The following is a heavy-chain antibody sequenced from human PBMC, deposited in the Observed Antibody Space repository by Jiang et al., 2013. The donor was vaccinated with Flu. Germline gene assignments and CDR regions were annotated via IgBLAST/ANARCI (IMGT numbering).Heavy chain of an antibody. CDR3: ARGVLXMNERYYYYYMDV. V-gene: IGHV1-46*01. Sequence: VQLVESGAEVKKPGASVKVSCKASGYTFTKYYMHWVRQAPGQGLEWMGVINPSGGSASFAQKFQGRVTMTRDTSTSTVYMELSSLRSDDTAVYSCARGVLXMNERYYYYYMDVWGKGTTGHRLL. J-gene: IGHJ6*03. CDR2: INPSGGSA. D-gene: IGHD1-1*01. CDR1: GYTFTKYY.